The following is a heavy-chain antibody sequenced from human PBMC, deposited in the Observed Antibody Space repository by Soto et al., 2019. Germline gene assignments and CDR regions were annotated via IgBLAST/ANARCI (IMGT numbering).Heavy chain of an antibody. CDR2: IFPSDSDT. CDR3: ARKDKSGYFNWFDP. CDR1: GYRFTSYW. Sequence: PGESLKISCRTSGYRFTSYWIAWVRQMPGKGLEWMGIIFPSDSDTRYSPSFHGQVTISADRSTSTVFLQWDSLKASDTAVYFCARKDKSGYFNWFDPWGQGTLVTVSS. D-gene: IGHD3-22*01. J-gene: IGHJ5*02. V-gene: IGHV5-51*01.